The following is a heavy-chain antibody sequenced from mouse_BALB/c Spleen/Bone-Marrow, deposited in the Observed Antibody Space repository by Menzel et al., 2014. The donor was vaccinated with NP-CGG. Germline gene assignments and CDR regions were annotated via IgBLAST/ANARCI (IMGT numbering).Heavy chain of an antibody. CDR2: ISYSGNA. D-gene: IGHD1-2*01. J-gene: IGHJ2*01. Sequence: DVKLVESGPSLVKPSQTLSLTCSVTGDSITSSYWYWIRKFPGNKLEYMGYISYSGNAYYNPSLKSRISLTRDTSKNXYYLQLNSVTTEDTATYFCARGNGYHFDYWGQGTTLTVSS. CDR3: ARGNGYHFDY. V-gene: IGHV3-8*02. CDR1: GDSITSSY.